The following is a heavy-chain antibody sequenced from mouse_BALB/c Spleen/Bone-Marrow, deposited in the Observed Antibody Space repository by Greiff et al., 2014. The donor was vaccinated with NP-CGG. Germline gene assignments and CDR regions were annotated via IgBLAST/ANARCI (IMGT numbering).Heavy chain of an antibody. J-gene: IGHJ3*01. V-gene: IGHV1-69*02. CDR2: IDPSDSYT. D-gene: IGHD2-4*01. CDR1: GYTFTSYW. Sequence: QVQLQQSGVEFVKPGASVKLSCKASGYTFTSYWMHWVKQRPGQGLEWIGEIDPSDSYTKYNQNFKGKTSLTVDKSSSTAYMQLSNLTSEDSAVYYCARTYYDYDWFAYWGQGTLITDSA. CDR3: ARTYYDYDWFAY.